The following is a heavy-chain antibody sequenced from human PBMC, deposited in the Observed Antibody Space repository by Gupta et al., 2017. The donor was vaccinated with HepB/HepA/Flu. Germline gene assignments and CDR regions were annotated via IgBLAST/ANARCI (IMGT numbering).Heavy chain of an antibody. CDR1: GGTFGSYG. D-gene: IGHD6-19*01. CDR3: ARSFSSGWYFRDV. V-gene: IGHV1-69*04. Sequence: QVQLVQSGAEVKKPGASVKVSCKASGGTFGSYGINWVRQAPGQGLEWMGRIIPTLGSTNYAQRFEGRVTCTADKSTNTAYMELTSLTSEDTALYYCARSFSSGWYFRDVWGQGTTVTVSS. J-gene: IGHJ6*02. CDR2: IIPTLGST.